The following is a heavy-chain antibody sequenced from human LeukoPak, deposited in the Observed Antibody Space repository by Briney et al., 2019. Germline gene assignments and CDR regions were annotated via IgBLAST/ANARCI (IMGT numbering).Heavy chain of an antibody. V-gene: IGHV1-69*05. D-gene: IGHD3-3*01. CDR2: IIPIFGTA. CDR1: GGTFSSYA. Sequence: SVKVSRKASGGTFSSYAISWVRQAPGQGLEWMGRIIPIFGTANYAQKFQGRVTITTDESTSTAYMELSSLRSEDTAVYYCASNYDFWSGSYYFDYWGQGTLVTASS. CDR3: ASNYDFWSGSYYFDY. J-gene: IGHJ4*02.